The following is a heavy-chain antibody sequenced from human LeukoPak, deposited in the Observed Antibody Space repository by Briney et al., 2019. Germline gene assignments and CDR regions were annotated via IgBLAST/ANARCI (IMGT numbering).Heavy chain of an antibody. CDR2: INPSGGST. CDR1: GHTFTSYY. D-gene: IGHD6-13*01. J-gene: IGHJ4*02. V-gene: IGHV1-46*01. Sequence: ASVKVSCKASGHTFTSYYMHWVRQAPGQGLEWMGIINPSGGSTSYAQKFQGRVTMTRDTSTSTVYMELSSLRSEDTAVYYCARARTHRIAAAGTDYWGQGTLVTVSS. CDR3: ARARTHRIAAAGTDY.